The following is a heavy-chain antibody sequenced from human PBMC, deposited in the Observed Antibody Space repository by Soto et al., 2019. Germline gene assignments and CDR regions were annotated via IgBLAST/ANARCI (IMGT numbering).Heavy chain of an antibody. D-gene: IGHD5-12*01. Sequence: QVQLVQSGAEVKKPGASVKVSCKASGYAFTSYYMHWVRQAPGQGLEWMGIINPSGGSSTYAQKFQGRVTMTRDTATSTGYMELSSLRSEDTAVYYCAREDGYKGGAHDYWGQGTLVTVSS. J-gene: IGHJ4*02. V-gene: IGHV1-46*01. CDR2: INPSGGSS. CDR3: AREDGYKGGAHDY. CDR1: GYAFTSYY.